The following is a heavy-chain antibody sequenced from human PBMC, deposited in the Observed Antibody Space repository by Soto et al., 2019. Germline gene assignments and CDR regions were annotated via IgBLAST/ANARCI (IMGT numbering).Heavy chain of an antibody. CDR3: ARGLGSGDY. CDR2: INPNGGST. Sequence: QVQLVQSGAEVKKPGASVKVFCKASGYTLTNFYIHWVRQAPGQGLEWMGIINPNGGSTNYAHNFQGRVTITRDTSTSTVYMDLSSLRSEDTAVYYCARGLGSGDYWGRGTLVTVSS. D-gene: IGHD6-25*01. CDR1: GYTLTNFY. J-gene: IGHJ4*02. V-gene: IGHV1-46*03.